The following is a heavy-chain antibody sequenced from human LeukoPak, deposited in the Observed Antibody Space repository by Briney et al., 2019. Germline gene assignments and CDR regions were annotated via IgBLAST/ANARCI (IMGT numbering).Heavy chain of an antibody. V-gene: IGHV4-4*07. CDR2: IYTSGST. CDR3: ARVGRWLYNSAPFDY. D-gene: IGHD5-24*01. J-gene: IGHJ4*02. CDR1: GGSISSYY. Sequence: SETLSLTCTVSGGSISSYYWSWIRQPAGKGLEWIGRIYTSGSTNYNPSLKSRVTISVDTSKNQFSLKLSSVTAADTAVYYCARVGRWLYNSAPFDYWGQGTLVTVSS.